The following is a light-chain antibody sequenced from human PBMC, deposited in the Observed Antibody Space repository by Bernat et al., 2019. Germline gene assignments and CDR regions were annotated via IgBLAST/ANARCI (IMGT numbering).Light chain of an antibody. CDR2: GAS. V-gene: IGKV1-39*01. CDR1: QSVSTY. Sequence: DIQMTQSPSSLSASVGDRVTITCRASQSVSTYLNWYQQRPGKAPKLLIFGASSLQSGVPSRFSGSGSGTDFTLTINSLQPEDFATYYCQQSYSSPSITFGQGTRLDIK. J-gene: IGKJ5*01. CDR3: QQSYSSPSIT.